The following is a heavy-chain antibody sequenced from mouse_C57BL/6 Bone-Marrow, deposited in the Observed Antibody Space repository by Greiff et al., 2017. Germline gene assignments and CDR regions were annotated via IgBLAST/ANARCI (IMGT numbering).Heavy chain of an antibody. CDR2: IHPSDSDT. CDR3: AIRGGSSSYWYFDV. D-gene: IGHD1-1*01. J-gene: IGHJ1*03. Sequence: QVQLQQPGAELVKPGASVKVSCKASGYTFTSYWMHWVKQRPGQGLEWIGRIHPSDSDTNYNQKFKGKATLTVDKSSSTAYMQLSSRTSEDSAVYYCAIRGGSSSYWYFDVWGTGTTVTVSS. CDR1: GYTFTSYW. V-gene: IGHV1-74*01.